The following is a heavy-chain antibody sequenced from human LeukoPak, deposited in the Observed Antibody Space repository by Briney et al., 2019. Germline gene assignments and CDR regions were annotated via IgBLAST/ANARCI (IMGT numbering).Heavy chain of an antibody. CDR3: ASTPYDILTGYYKGY. V-gene: IGHV3-23*01. CDR1: GFTFSSYG. D-gene: IGHD3-9*01. J-gene: IGHJ4*02. Sequence: GGSLRLSCAASGFTFSSYGMSWVRQAPGKGLEWVSAISGSGGSTYYADSVKGRFTISRDNAKNPLYLQMNSLRAEDTAVYYCASTPYDILTGYYKGYWGQGTLVTVSS. CDR2: ISGSGGST.